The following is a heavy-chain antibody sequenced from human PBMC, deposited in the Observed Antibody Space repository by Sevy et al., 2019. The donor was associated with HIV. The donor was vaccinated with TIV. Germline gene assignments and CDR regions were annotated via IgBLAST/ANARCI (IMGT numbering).Heavy chain of an antibody. CDR2: ISGSGGST. V-gene: IGHV3-23*01. CDR3: AKDRIAAAGAFDY. J-gene: IGHJ4*02. D-gene: IGHD6-13*01. Sequence: GESLKISCAASGFTFSSYAMSWVRQAPGKGLEWVSAISGSGGSTYYADSVKGRLTISRDNSKNTLYLQMNSLRAEDTSVYYCAKDRIAAAGAFDYWGQGTLVTVSS. CDR1: GFTFSSYA.